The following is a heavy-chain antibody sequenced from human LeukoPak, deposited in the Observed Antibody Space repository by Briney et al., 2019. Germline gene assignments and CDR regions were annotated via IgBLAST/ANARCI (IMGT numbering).Heavy chain of an antibody. J-gene: IGHJ5*02. CDR3: AKGLYYKDRSGYPA. CDR1: GFTFTNYG. CDR2: IGYDGSNK. Sequence: TGGSLRLSCAASGFTFTNYGMHWVRQAPGKVLEWVAFIGYDGSNKYYADSVKGRFTVSRDNSKNTLYLQMNSLRTEDTAVYYCAKGLYYKDRSGYPAWGQGTLVTISS. D-gene: IGHD3-22*01. V-gene: IGHV3-30*02.